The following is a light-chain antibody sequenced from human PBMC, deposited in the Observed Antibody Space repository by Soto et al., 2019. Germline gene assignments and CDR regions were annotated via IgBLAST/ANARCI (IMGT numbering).Light chain of an antibody. Sequence: QSALTQPASVSASPGQSVTISCAGTSSDVGGYNYVSWYQQRPGRAPKHMIYEVTYRPSGVSNRFSGSKSGNTASLTISGLQAEDEADYYCSSYTTSSTLVFGTGTKLTVL. J-gene: IGLJ1*01. CDR3: SSYTTSSTLV. CDR1: SSDVGGYNY. CDR2: EVT. V-gene: IGLV2-14*01.